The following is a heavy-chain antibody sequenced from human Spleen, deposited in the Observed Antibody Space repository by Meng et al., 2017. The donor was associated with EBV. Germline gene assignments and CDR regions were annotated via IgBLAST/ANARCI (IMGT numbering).Heavy chain of an antibody. V-gene: IGHV4-30-2*01. CDR3: ARVHWDNSGYPDY. Sequence: QLQRQEPGPGLVTPSQTHYLTCAVSGGSVTNGGYSWSCIRQPPGNGLEWIGFIYHSGSTYYNPSLQSRVTISIDTSKNQFSLKLTSVTAADTAVYYCARVHWDNSGYPDYWGQGTLVTVSS. CDR1: GGSVTNGGYS. J-gene: IGHJ4*02. CDR2: IYHSGST. D-gene: IGHD3-22*01.